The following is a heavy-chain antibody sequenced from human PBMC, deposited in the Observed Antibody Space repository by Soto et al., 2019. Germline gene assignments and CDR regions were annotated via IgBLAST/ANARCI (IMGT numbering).Heavy chain of an antibody. CDR1: GFTFCSYA. CDR3: ARDATAMVTFWFDP. J-gene: IGHJ5*02. Sequence: QVQLVESGGGVVQTGRSLRLSCAASGFTFCSYAMHWVRQAPGKGLEWVAVISYDGSNKYYADSVKGRFTISRDNSKNTLYLQMNSLRAEDTAVYYCARDATAMVTFWFDPWGQGTLVTVSS. V-gene: IGHV3-30-3*01. CDR2: ISYDGSNK. D-gene: IGHD5-18*01.